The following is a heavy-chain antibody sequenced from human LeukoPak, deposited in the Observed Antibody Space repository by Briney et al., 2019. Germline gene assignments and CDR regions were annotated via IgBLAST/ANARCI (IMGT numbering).Heavy chain of an antibody. CDR1: GFTFNNYA. V-gene: IGHV3-23*01. Sequence: GGSLRLSCAASGFTFNNYAMTWVRQAPGKGLEWVSSVSGSGGSTNYADSVKGRFTISRDNSKNTLYLQMNSLKAEDTAVYYCAKGEAVLLNSGWLQSHLDYWGQGTLVTVSS. CDR3: AKGEAVLLNSGWLQSHLDY. CDR2: VSGSGGST. J-gene: IGHJ4*02. D-gene: IGHD5-24*01.